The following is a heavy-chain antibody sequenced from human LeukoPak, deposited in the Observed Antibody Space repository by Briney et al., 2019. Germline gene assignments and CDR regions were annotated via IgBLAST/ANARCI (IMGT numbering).Heavy chain of an antibody. Sequence: GGSLRLSCAASGFTVSSNYMSWVRQAPGKGLEWVSVIYSGGSTYYADSVKGRLTISRDNSKNTLYLQMNSLRAEDTAVYYCATLGYYYDSSGYSDYWGQGTLVTVSS. CDR2: IYSGGST. V-gene: IGHV3-66*01. CDR3: ATLGYYYDSSGYSDY. CDR1: GFTVSSNY. J-gene: IGHJ4*02. D-gene: IGHD3-22*01.